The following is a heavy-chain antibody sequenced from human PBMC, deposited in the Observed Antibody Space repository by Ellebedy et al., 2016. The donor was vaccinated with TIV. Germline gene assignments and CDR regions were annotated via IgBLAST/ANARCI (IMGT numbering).Heavy chain of an antibody. CDR2: ILNSGNT. CDR3: AREIGFGQSRSYFDY. V-gene: IGHV4-31*03. CDR1: GGSISSGGYY. D-gene: IGHD3-10*01. Sequence: SETLSLTXTVSGGSISSGGYYWSWIRQLPGKGLEWIGNILNSGNTYYNPSLRNRVIISGDTSKNQFSLKLSSVTAADTGVHYCAREIGFGQSRSYFDYWGQGTPVTVSS. J-gene: IGHJ4*02.